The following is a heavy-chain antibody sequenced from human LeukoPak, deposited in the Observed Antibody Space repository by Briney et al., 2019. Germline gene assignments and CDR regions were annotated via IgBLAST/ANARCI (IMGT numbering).Heavy chain of an antibody. V-gene: IGHV4-59*01. CDR3: ARVPVGATGVDY. CDR2: IYYSGRT. Sequence: PSETLSLTCTVSGGSISSYYWSWIRQPPGKGLEWIGYIYYSGRTNYNPSLKSRVTISVDTSKNQFSLKLSSVTAADTAVYYCARVPVGATGVDYWGQGTLVTVSS. D-gene: IGHD1-26*01. CDR1: GGSISSYY. J-gene: IGHJ4*02.